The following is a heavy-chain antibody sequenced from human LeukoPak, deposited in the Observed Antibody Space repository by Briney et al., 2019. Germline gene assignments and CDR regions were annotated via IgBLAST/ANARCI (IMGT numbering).Heavy chain of an antibody. Sequence: GGSLRLSCAASGFTFSSYGMHWVRQAPGKGLEWVAVISYDGSNKFYADSVKGRFAISRDNSKNTLYLQMNSLRAEDTAVYYCAKAGYSSGWRNFDYWGRGTLVTVSS. J-gene: IGHJ4*02. CDR3: AKAGYSSGWRNFDY. CDR1: GFTFSSYG. D-gene: IGHD6-19*01. V-gene: IGHV3-30*18. CDR2: ISYDGSNK.